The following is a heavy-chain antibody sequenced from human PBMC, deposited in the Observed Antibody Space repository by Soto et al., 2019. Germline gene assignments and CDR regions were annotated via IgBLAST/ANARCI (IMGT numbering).Heavy chain of an antibody. D-gene: IGHD4-17*01. CDR2: IYPGDSDT. V-gene: IGHV5-51*01. CDR1: GYSFTSYW. CDR3: ARPPLLYGDYSWTYYFDY. Sequence: GESLKISCKGSGYSFTSYWIGWVRQMPGKGLEWMGIIYPGDSDTRYSPSFQGQVTISADKSISTAYLQWSSLKASDTAMYYCARPPLLYGDYSWTYYFDYWGQGTLVTASS. J-gene: IGHJ4*02.